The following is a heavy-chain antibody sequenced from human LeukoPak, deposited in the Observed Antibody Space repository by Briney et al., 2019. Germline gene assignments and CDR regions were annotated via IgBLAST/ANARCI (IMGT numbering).Heavy chain of an antibody. D-gene: IGHD1-1*01. J-gene: IGHJ5*02. CDR2: IYYSGST. V-gene: IGHV4-4*02. Sequence: PSETLSLTCAVSGGSISSSNWWSWVRQPPGKGLEWIGYIYYSGSTYYNPSLKSRVTISVDTSKNQFSLKLSSVTAADTAVYYCARVNWNDVWFDPWGQGTLVTVSS. CDR3: ARVNWNDVWFDP. CDR1: GGSISSSNW.